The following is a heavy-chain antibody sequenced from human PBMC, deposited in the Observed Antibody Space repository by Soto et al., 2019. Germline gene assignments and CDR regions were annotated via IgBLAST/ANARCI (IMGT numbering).Heavy chain of an antibody. CDR2: ISRSGGST. CDR1: GFSFSSYD. V-gene: IGHV3-23*01. Sequence: XGSLRLSCAASGFSFSSYDMSWVRQAPGKGLEWVSGISRSGGSTYYADSVKGRFTISRDNSKDTLFVQMSSLRAEDTAVYYCVKAYFGMDVWGQGTTVTVSS. J-gene: IGHJ6*02. CDR3: VKAYFGMDV.